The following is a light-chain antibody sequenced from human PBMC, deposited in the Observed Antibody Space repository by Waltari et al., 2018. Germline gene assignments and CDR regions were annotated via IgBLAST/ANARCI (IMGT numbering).Light chain of an antibody. J-gene: IGLJ3*02. CDR2: RSD. CDR3: ASWDDSLNGHWV. Sequence: QSVLTQPPSASGTPGQRVTISCSGSASNIGGNLVNWYQQFPGKAPKLLLYRSDLRPSGVPDRFSVSKSGTSASLAISGLQSEDEADYFCASWDDSLNGHWVFGGGTKVTVL. CDR1: ASNIGGNL. V-gene: IGLV1-44*01.